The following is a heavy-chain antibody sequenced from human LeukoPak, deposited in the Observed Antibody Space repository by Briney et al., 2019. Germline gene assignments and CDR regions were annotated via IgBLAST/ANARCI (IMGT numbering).Heavy chain of an antibody. Sequence: GGSLRLSCAASGFTFSSYDMHWDRQATGKGLEWVSSIGTTGDTHYAVSVKGRFTIARDNGRNSLYRQMNSLSAGDAAVYYCAGTFYGDYPYWGQGTLVTV. CDR2: IGTTGDT. V-gene: IGHV3-13*01. D-gene: IGHD4-17*01. J-gene: IGHJ4*02. CDR3: AGTFYGDYPY. CDR1: GFTFSSYD.